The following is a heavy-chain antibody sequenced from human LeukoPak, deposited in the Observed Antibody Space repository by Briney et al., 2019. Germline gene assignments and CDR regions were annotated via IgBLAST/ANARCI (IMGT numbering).Heavy chain of an antibody. V-gene: IGHV5-51*01. J-gene: IGHJ1*01. CDR2: IYPSDSDT. Sequence: GESLKISCKGSGYSFTSYWIAWVRQMPGKGLEWMGIIYPSDSDTRYSPSFQGQVTISADKSITTAYLQWSSLKASDTAIYYCARRAVAAAGENAEYFQHWGQGTLVTVSS. D-gene: IGHD6-13*01. CDR3: ARRAVAAAGENAEYFQH. CDR1: GYSFTSYW.